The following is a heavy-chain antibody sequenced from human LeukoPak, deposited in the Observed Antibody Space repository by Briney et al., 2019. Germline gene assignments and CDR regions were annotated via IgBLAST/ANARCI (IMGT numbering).Heavy chain of an antibody. CDR3: ARVSTYGCSSTTCLVFDI. V-gene: IGHV1-2*02. J-gene: IGHJ3*02. Sequence: ASVKVSCKASGYTFTGHYIHSVRQAPGEGLEWMGWINSNTGGTNYAQKFQGRVTITRDTSVSTTYMEVSSLTSDDTAVYYCARVSTYGCSSTTCLVFDIWGQGTVVTVSS. CDR2: INSNTGGT. CDR1: GYTFTGHY. D-gene: IGHD2-2*01.